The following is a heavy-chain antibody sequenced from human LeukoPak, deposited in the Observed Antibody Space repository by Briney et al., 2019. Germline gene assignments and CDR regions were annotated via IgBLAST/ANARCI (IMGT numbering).Heavy chain of an antibody. V-gene: IGHV1-2*02. CDR3: ARVLAAAGTRYNWFDP. CDR1: GYTFTGYY. J-gene: IGHJ5*02. Sequence: GASVKVSCKASGYTFTGYYMHWVRQAPGQGLEWMGWINPNSGGTNYAQKFQGRVTMTRETSISTAYMELSRLRSDDTAVYYCARVLAAAGTRYNWFDPWGQGTLVTVSS. CDR2: INPNSGGT. D-gene: IGHD6-13*01.